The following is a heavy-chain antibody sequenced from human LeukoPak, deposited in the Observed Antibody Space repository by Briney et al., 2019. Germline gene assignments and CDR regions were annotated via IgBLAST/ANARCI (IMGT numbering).Heavy chain of an antibody. D-gene: IGHD3-10*01. CDR1: GYSISSGYD. CDR3: ARHTMVRGVIITYYFDY. Sequence: SETLSLTCTVSGYSISSGYDWGWMRQAPGKGLEWLGSISQSGNTYNNPSLKSRVTISVDTSKNQFSLKLSSVTAADTAVYYCARHTMVRGVIITYYFDYWGQGTLVTVSS. CDR2: ISQSGNT. J-gene: IGHJ4*02. V-gene: IGHV4-38-2*02.